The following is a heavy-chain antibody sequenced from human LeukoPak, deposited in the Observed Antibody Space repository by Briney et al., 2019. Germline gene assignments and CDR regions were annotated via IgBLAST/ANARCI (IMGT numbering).Heavy chain of an antibody. V-gene: IGHV3-23*01. CDR2: LSGSGGST. CDR1: GFTFSIYA. CDR3: AAAPQTYRYLGY. J-gene: IGHJ4*02. D-gene: IGHD3-16*02. Sequence: RTGGSLRLSCATSGFTFSIYAMTWVRQAPGKGLEWVSTLSGSGGSTYYADSVKGRFTISRDNAKNSLYLQMNILRAEDTAVYYCAAAPQTYRYLGYWGQGTLVTVSS.